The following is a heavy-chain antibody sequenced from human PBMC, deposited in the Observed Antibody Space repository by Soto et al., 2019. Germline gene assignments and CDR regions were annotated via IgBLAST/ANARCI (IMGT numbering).Heavy chain of an antibody. CDR1: GGSISSGGYY. CDR3: AREWEGDSSYFDY. CDR2: IYYSGST. Sequence: SETLSLTCTVSGGSISSGGYYWSWIRQHPGKGLEGIGYIYYSGSTYYNPSLKSRVTISVDTAKNQFSLKLSSVTAADTGVDYCAREWEGDSSYFDYWGQGTLVTVSS. J-gene: IGHJ4*02. D-gene: IGHD6-13*01. V-gene: IGHV4-31*03.